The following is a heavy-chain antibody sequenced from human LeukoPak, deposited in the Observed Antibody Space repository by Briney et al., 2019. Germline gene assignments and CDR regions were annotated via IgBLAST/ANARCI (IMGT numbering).Heavy chain of an antibody. CDR3: ARVSVRLTDY. Sequence: GGSLRLSCVASGFTFSNYNMKWVRQAPGKGLECVSYISSSSSSVFYADPVKGRFTISRDNAKNSLYLQMNSLSAEDTAVYYCARVSVRLTDYWGQGTLVTVSS. CDR2: ISSSSSSV. D-gene: IGHD4/OR15-4a*01. CDR1: GFTFSNYN. J-gene: IGHJ4*02. V-gene: IGHV3-48*04.